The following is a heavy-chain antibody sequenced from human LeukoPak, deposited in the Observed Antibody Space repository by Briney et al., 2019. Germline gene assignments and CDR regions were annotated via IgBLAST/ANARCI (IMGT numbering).Heavy chain of an antibody. CDR2: IFPSGST. D-gene: IGHD7-27*01. J-gene: IGHJ5*02. Sequence: SETLSLTCTVSGDSINTYYWNWIRQPAGKGLEWIGRIFPSGSTTYSPSLKSRVTMSVDTSKNQFSLRLTSVTAADTAVYYCARGPGELNHWGQGTLVTVSS. V-gene: IGHV4-4*07. CDR3: ARGPGELNH. CDR1: GDSINTYY.